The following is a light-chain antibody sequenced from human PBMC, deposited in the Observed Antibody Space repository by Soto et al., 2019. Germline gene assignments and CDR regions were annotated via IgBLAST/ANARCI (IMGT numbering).Light chain of an antibody. CDR1: QRVSIN. J-gene: IGKJ5*01. CDR2: RAS. Sequence: EIVLTQSPATLSVSPGERAILSCRASQRVSINLAWYHQKPGQAPRLLMYRASTRATDIPARFTGSGSETEFTLTISSLQSEDFAISYCQQYHNWPITFGQGTRLEIK. CDR3: QQYHNWPIT. V-gene: IGKV3-15*01.